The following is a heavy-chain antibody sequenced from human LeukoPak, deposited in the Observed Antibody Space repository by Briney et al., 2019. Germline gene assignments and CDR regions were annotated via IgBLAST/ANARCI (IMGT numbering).Heavy chain of an antibody. D-gene: IGHD3-10*01. V-gene: IGHV3-7*01. CDR1: GFTFSSYW. CDR3: ANSGGSGSYKYYFAY. Sequence: PGGSLRLSYAASGFTFSSYWMSWVRQAPGKGLEWVANIKQDGSEKYYVDSVKGRFTISRDNAKNSLYLQMNSLRAEDTAVYYCANSGGSGSYKYYFAYWGQGTLVTVSS. CDR2: IKQDGSEK. J-gene: IGHJ4*02.